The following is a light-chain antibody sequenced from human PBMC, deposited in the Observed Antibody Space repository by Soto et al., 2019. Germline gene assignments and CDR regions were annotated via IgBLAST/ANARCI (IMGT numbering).Light chain of an antibody. CDR1: QSISSY. Sequence: DIQMTQSPSSLSASVGARVTITCRASQSISSYLNWYQQKPGKAPKLMIYAASSLQSGVPSRFSGSGSGTDCTLTISSLQPEDVATYYCQQSYSTPLTLGQGTRLEIK. CDR2: AAS. V-gene: IGKV1-39*01. CDR3: QQSYSTPLT. J-gene: IGKJ5*01.